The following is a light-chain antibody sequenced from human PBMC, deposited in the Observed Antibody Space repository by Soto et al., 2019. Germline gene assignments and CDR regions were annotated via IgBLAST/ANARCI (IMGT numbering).Light chain of an antibody. Sequence: DLQMTQSPSSLSASVGDRVTITCRASQNINDCLNWYQQKPRKAPELLIYGASSLQSGVPSRFSGSGSGTDFTLTITILQPEDFATYYCQQSYSTPLTFGGGTKVEIK. CDR2: GAS. CDR1: QNINDC. V-gene: IGKV1-39*01. CDR3: QQSYSTPLT. J-gene: IGKJ4*01.